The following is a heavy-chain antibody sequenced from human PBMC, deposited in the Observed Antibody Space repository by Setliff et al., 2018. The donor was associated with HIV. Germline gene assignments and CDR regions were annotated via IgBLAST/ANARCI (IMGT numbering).Heavy chain of an antibody. CDR3: ARNTKAGTAIGYFQH. CDR1: GYTFTSYY. V-gene: IGHV1-46*01. Sequence: ASVKVSCKASGYTFTSYYMHWVRQAPGQGLEWMGIINPGGGSTSYAQEFQGRVTMTRDTSTSTVYMELSSLRSEDTAVYYCARNTKAGTAIGYFQHWGQGTLVTVSS. D-gene: IGHD6-19*01. CDR2: INPGGGST. J-gene: IGHJ1*01.